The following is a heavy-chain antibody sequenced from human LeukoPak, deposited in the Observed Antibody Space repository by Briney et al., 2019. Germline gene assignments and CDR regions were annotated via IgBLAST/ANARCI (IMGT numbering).Heavy chain of an antibody. Sequence: ASVKVSCNASGYTFTGYYMHWVRQAPRQRLEWMGRINPNSGGTKYAQKFQGRVTMTRDTSISTAYMELSRLRSDDTAVYYCARGGSYNFDYWGQGTLVTVSS. D-gene: IGHD1-26*01. CDR2: INPNSGGT. J-gene: IGHJ4*02. CDR1: GYTFTGYY. V-gene: IGHV1-2*06. CDR3: ARGGSYNFDY.